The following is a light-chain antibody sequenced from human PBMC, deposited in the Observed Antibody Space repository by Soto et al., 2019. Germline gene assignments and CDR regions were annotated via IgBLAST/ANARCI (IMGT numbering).Light chain of an antibody. J-gene: IGKJ1*01. CDR3: QQYDSSPWT. Sequence: EIVLTQSPGTLSLSPGERATLSCRASQSVSSSFLARYQQKPGQAPRPLIYGASSRATGIPDRFSGSGSGTDFTLTISRLEPEDFAVYYCQQYDSSPWTFGQGTKVEIK. V-gene: IGKV3-20*01. CDR1: QSVSSSF. CDR2: GAS.